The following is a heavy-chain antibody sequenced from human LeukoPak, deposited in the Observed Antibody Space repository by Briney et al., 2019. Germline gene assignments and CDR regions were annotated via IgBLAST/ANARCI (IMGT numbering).Heavy chain of an antibody. CDR1: GGTFSSYA. CDR2: IIPIFGTA. V-gene: IGHV1-69*01. Sequence: GSSVKVSCKASGGTFSSYAISWVRQAPGQGLEWMGGIIPIFGTANYAQKFQGRVTITADESTSTAYMELSSLRSEDTAVYYCARGCSSTSCYAESFAYWGQGTLVTVSS. CDR3: ARGCSSTSCYAESFAY. J-gene: IGHJ4*02. D-gene: IGHD2-2*01.